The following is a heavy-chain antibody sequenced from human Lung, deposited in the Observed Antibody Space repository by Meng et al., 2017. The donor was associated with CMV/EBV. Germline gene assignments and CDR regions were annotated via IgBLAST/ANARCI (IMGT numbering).Heavy chain of an antibody. CDR1: GFTFSSYS. CDR3: ANDAFDI. CDR2: ISTSSSTK. V-gene: IGHV3-48*04. Sequence: GESLKISCAASGFTFSSYSMNWVRQAPGKGLEWVSYISTSSSTKYYADSVKGRFTISRDNAKNSLYLQMNSLGAEDTAVYYCANDAFDIWGQGTMVTVSS. J-gene: IGHJ3*02.